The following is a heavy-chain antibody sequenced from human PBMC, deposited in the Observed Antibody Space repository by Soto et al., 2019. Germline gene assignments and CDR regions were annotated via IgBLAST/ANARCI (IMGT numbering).Heavy chain of an antibody. CDR2: IYYSGST. D-gene: IGHD3-3*01. CDR3: AREQFGVVTNWFDP. J-gene: IGHJ5*02. Sequence: SETLSLTCTVSGGSISSGGYYWSWIRQHPGKGLEWIGYIYYSGSTYYNPSLKSRVTISVDTSKNQFSLKLSSVTAADTAVYYCAREQFGVVTNWFDPWGQGTLVTVSS. V-gene: IGHV4-31*03. CDR1: GGSISSGGYY.